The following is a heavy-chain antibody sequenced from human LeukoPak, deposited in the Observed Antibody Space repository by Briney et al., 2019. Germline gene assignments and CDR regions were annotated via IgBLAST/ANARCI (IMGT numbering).Heavy chain of an antibody. J-gene: IGHJ2*01. CDR3: ARRAHYSSSWYGVAAEFDL. CDR1: GGSISSSSYY. Sequence: SETLSLTCTVSGGSISSSSYYWSWIRQHPGKGLEWIGYIYYSGSTYYNPSLKSRVTISVDTSKNQFSLKLSSVTAADTAVYYCARRAHYSSSWYGVAAEFDLWGRGTLVTVSS. V-gene: IGHV4-31*03. D-gene: IGHD6-13*01. CDR2: IYYSGST.